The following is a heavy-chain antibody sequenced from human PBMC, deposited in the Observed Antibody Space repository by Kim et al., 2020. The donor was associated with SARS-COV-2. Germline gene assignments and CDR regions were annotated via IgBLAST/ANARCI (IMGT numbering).Heavy chain of an antibody. Sequence: SETLSLTCTVSGGSISSGSYYWSWIRQPAGKGLEWIGRIYTSWSTNYNPSLKSRVTISVDTSKNQFSLKLSSVTAADTAVYYCARENIVGATSIDYWGQGTLVTVSS. CDR3: ARENIVGATSIDY. V-gene: IGHV4-61*02. J-gene: IGHJ4*02. D-gene: IGHD1-26*01. CDR1: GGSISSGSYY. CDR2: IYTSWST.